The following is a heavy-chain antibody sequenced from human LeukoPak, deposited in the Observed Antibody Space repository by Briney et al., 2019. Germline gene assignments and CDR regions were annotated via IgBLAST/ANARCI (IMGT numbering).Heavy chain of an antibody. V-gene: IGHV3-23*01. CDR2: ISNSGGST. CDR1: GFAFNNYA. Sequence: GGPLRLSCAASGFAFNNYAMSWVRQAPGKGLQWVSAISNSGGSTYYADSVKGRFTISRDNAKNTLYLQMNSLRVEDTAVYYCARDQLEPSRWFDYWGQGTLVTVSS. D-gene: IGHD1-1*01. J-gene: IGHJ4*02. CDR3: ARDQLEPSRWFDY.